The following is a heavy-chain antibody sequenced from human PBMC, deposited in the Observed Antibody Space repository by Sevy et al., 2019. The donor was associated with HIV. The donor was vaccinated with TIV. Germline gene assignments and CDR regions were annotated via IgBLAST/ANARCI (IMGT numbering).Heavy chain of an antibody. Sequence: ASVKVSCKASGYTFTSYDINWVRQATGQGLEWMGGMNPNSGNTGYAQKFQGRVTMTRDTSISTAYMELISLRSENTAVYYCSRERSPTTEESGVGYWGQGTLVTVSS. CDR3: SRERSPTTEESGVGY. CDR2: MNPNSGNT. CDR1: GYTFTSYD. D-gene: IGHD1-1*01. V-gene: IGHV1-8*01. J-gene: IGHJ4*02.